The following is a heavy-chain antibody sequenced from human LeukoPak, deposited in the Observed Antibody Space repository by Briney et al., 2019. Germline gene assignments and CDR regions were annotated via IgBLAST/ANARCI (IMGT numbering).Heavy chain of an antibody. J-gene: IGHJ6*02. Sequence: KPSETLSLTCAVSGGSISSSNWWSWVRQAPGKGLEWVSSISSSSSYIYYADSVKGRFTISRDNAKNSLYLQMNSLRAEDTAVYYCARDPTVTPGYGMDVWGQGTTVTVSS. CDR3: ARDPTVTPGYGMDV. V-gene: IGHV3-21*01. CDR2: ISSSSSYI. D-gene: IGHD4-17*01. CDR1: GGSISSSN.